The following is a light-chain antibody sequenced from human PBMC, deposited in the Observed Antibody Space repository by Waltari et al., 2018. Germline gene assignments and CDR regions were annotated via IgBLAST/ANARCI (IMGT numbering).Light chain of an antibody. CDR1: QSINSN. Sequence: EIVMMQSPATLSVSPGARATLSCRASQSINSNLAWYQQKPGQAPRLLIFGASTRATGFPARFSGSGSGTEFTLTISSLQSEDFAVYYCQQYHNWPRTFGQGTKVEIK. CDR3: QQYHNWPRT. CDR2: GAS. V-gene: IGKV3D-15*01. J-gene: IGKJ1*01.